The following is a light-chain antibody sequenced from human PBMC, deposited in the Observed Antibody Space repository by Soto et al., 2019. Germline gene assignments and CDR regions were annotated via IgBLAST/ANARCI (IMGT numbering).Light chain of an antibody. CDR3: QQYNNWPFT. CDR2: GAS. J-gene: IGKJ3*01. CDR1: QSVSSN. V-gene: IGKV3-15*01. Sequence: EIVMTQSPATLSVSPGERATLSCRASQSVSSNLAWYQQKPGQAPRLLIYGASTRATGIPARFSGSGSGTEFTLTISRLQSEDFAVYYCQQYNNWPFTFGPGTKVYIK.